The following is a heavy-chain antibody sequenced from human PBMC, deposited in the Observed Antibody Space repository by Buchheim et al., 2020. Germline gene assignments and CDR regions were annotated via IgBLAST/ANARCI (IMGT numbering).Heavy chain of an antibody. Sequence: EVQLLESGGGLVQPGGSLRLSCAASGFTFSSYAMSWVRQAPGKGLEWVSAISGSGGSTYYADSVKDRFTISRDNSKNTLYLQMNSLRAEDTAVYYCAKDLSGYGDYKGPEKFDYWGQGTL. D-gene: IGHD4-17*01. CDR1: GFTFSSYA. CDR2: ISGSGGST. V-gene: IGHV3-23*01. J-gene: IGHJ4*02. CDR3: AKDLSGYGDYKGPEKFDY.